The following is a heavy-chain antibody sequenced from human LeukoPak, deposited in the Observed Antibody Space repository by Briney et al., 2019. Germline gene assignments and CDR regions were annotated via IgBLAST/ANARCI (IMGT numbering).Heavy chain of an antibody. V-gene: IGHV4-59*01. D-gene: IGHD3-10*01. CDR3: ARVYGSGSYAWFDP. J-gene: IGHJ5*02. CDR1: GGSIGSYY. CDR2: IYYSGST. Sequence: SETLSLTCTVSGGSIGSYYWSWIRQPPGKGLEWIGYIYYSGSTNYNPSLKSRVTISVDTSKNQFSLKLSSVTAADTAVYYCARVYGSGSYAWFDPWGQGTLVTVSS.